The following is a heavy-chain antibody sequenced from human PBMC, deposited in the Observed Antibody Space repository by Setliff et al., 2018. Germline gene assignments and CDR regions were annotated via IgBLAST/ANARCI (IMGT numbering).Heavy chain of an antibody. Sequence: ASVKVSCKASGYSFTMYGVNWVRQAPGQGLEWMAWISAFTGFTQYSQKFKGRVTVTKDASTSTAYLDLGSLTSDDTAVYYCARLVRFCTRTACQRLAGDESWGQGTPVTVSS. D-gene: IGHD2-8*01. J-gene: IGHJ5*01. V-gene: IGHV1-18*01. CDR3: ARLVRFCTRTACQRLAGDES. CDR1: GYSFTMYG. CDR2: ISAFTGFT.